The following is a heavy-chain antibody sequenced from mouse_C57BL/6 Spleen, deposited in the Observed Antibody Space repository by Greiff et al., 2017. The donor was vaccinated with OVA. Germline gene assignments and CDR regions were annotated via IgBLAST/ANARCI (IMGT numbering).Heavy chain of an antibody. CDR2: IVPAHGIT. CDR1: GFNIKNTY. D-gene: IGHD1-1*01. CDR3: ASPPYNGSREYIDY. V-gene: IGHV14-3*01. J-gene: IGHJ2*02. Sequence: VQLQQSVAELVRPGASVKLSCTASGFNIKNTYMHWVKQRPEQGLEWIGRIVPAHGITKYAPKFQGNATITADTYANTAYLQLSSLTSEDTAIYYCASPPYNGSREYIDYWGQGTSLTVSS.